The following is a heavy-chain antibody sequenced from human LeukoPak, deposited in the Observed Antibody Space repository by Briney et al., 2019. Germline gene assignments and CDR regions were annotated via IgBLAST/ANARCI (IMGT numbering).Heavy chain of an antibody. CDR1: GGSISSSNYY. CDR2: ISYSGST. CDR3: AREGDVVGATIAS. J-gene: IGHJ4*02. Sequence: PSETLSLTCSVSGGSISSSNYYWGWFRQPPGRGLEWIGSISYSGSTYYNSSLKSRVTISVDTSKNQFSLKLTSVTAADTAVYYCAREGDVVGATIASWGQGTLVTVSS. V-gene: IGHV4-39*07. D-gene: IGHD1-26*01.